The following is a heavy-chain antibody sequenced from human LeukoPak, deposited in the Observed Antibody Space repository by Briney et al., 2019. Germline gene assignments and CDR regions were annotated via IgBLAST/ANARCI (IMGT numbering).Heavy chain of an antibody. D-gene: IGHD1-1*01. J-gene: IGHJ3*02. CDR3: ARLEGNDAFDI. CDR1: GGSISSSSYY. Sequence: SETLSLTCSVSGGSISSSSYYWGWIRQPPGKGLEWIGSIYYSGSTYYNPSLKSRVTISVDTSKNQFPLKLSSVTAADTAVYYCARLEGNDAFDIWGQGTMVTVSS. CDR2: IYYSGST. V-gene: IGHV4-39*01.